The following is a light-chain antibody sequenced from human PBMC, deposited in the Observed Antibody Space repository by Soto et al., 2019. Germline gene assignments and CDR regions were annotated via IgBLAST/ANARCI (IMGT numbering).Light chain of an antibody. CDR3: QQYDNIILS. V-gene: IGKV1-33*01. J-gene: IGKJ4*01. CDR1: QSVGNY. CDR2: GAS. Sequence: IRLTQSPPSLIASVGDRVTITCQASQSVGNYLNWYQQKPGEPPRLLISGASNLEPGVPARFSGSGSGADFTFIISDLQPEDVATYFCQQYDNIILSFGGGTKVEI.